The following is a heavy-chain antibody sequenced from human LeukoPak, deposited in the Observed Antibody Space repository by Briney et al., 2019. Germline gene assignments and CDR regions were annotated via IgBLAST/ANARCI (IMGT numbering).Heavy chain of an antibody. J-gene: IGHJ4*02. CDR3: ARDDCSGGSCYSGY. D-gene: IGHD2-15*01. CDR1: GFSFSSYE. CDR2: ISSSGSTI. V-gene: IGHV3-48*03. Sequence: GGSLRLSCAASGFSFSSYEMNWVRQAPGKGLEWVSYISSSGSTIYYADSVKGRFTISRDNAKNSLYLQMNSLRAEDTAVYYCARDDCSGGSCYSGYWGQGTLVTVSS.